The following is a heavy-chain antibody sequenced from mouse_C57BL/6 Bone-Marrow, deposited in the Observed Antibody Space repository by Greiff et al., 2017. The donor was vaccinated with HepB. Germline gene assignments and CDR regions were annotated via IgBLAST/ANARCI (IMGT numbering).Heavy chain of an antibody. CDR2: IHPSDSDT. Sequence: QVQLQQPGAELVKPGASVKVSCKASGYTFTSYWMHWVKQRPGQGLEWIGRIHPSDSDTNYNQKFKGKATLTVDKSSSTAYMQLSSLTSEDSAVYYCAIIRGTVVAHWYFDVWGTGTTVTVSS. CDR1: GYTFTSYW. D-gene: IGHD1-1*01. CDR3: AIIRGTVVAHWYFDV. V-gene: IGHV1-74*01. J-gene: IGHJ1*03.